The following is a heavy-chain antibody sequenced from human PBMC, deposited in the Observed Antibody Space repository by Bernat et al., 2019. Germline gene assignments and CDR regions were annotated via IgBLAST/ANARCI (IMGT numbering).Heavy chain of an antibody. CDR3: ARDFKDFDY. CDR1: EFFSGYW. J-gene: IGHJ4*02. Sequence: EVQLVESGGGLVQPGGSLGPSWVVFEFFSGYWMRWVRQAPGKGLEWVANIKQDGSGKYYVDSVKGRFSISRDNAKNTLYLQMSSLRAEDTAVYYCARDFKDFDYWGQGTLVTVSS. CDR2: IKQDGSGK. V-gene: IGHV3-7*04.